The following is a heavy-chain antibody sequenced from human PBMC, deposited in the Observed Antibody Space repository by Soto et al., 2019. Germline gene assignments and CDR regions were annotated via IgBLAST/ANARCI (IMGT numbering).Heavy chain of an antibody. CDR1: GGSISSYY. CDR2: IYYSGST. Sequence: SETLSLTCTVSGGSISSYYWSWIRQPPGKGLEWIGYIYYSGSTNYNPSLKSRVTISVDTSKNQFSLKLSSVTAADTAVYYCARVPKLGIGYYYYYYMDVWGKGTTVTVSS. V-gene: IGHV4-59*08. J-gene: IGHJ6*03. CDR3: ARVPKLGIGYYYYYYMDV. D-gene: IGHD7-27*01.